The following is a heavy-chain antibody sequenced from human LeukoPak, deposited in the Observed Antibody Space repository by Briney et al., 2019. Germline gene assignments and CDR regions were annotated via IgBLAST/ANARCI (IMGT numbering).Heavy chain of an antibody. CDR2: IYYSGAT. CDR3: ARLLKYFDSDS. Sequence: SETLSLTCTVSGGSVSSSSYYWGWIRQPPGKGLEWIGSIYYSGATYHNPSLKSRITISVDTSTNQFSLKLSSVTAADTAVYYCARLLKYFDSDSWGQGTLVTVSS. D-gene: IGHD3-9*01. J-gene: IGHJ4*02. V-gene: IGHV4-39*01. CDR1: GGSVSSSSYY.